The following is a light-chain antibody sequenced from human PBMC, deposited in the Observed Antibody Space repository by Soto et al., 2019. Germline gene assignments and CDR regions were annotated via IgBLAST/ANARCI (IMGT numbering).Light chain of an antibody. Sequence: DIQMTQSPSTLSASVGDRVTITCRASQSIGSWLAWYQQKPGKAPNLLIYAASNLQTGVPSRFSGSGSGTDFTLTISSLQPEDFAVYYCQQYNNWPPTFGQGTRLENK. J-gene: IGKJ5*01. V-gene: IGKV1-5*01. CDR3: QQYNNWPPT. CDR2: AAS. CDR1: QSIGSW.